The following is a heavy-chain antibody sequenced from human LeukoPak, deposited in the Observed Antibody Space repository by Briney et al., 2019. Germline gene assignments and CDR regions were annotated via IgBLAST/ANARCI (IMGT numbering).Heavy chain of an antibody. CDR3: ARDPWPHSGWPIDY. CDR2: IYYSGST. D-gene: IGHD6-19*01. J-gene: IGHJ4*02. CDR1: GGSISSGGYS. Sequence: SETLSLTCAVSGGSISSGGYSWSWIRQPPGKGLDWIGYIYYSGSTYYNPSLKSRVTISVDTSKNQFSLKLSSVTAADTAVYYCARDPWPHSGWPIDYWGQGTLVTVSS. V-gene: IGHV4-30-4*07.